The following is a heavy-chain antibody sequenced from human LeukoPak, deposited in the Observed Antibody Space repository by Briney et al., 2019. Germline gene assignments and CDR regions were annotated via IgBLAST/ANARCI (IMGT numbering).Heavy chain of an antibody. D-gene: IGHD3-10*01. Sequence: SVKVSCKASGGTFSNYVISWVRQAPGQGLEWMGRIIPIVEITNYAENYQGRATFTADKSTNTAYMHLNSLRSDDTAVYFCGRNEEGFGESLIGWGQGTLVTVSS. CDR2: IIPIVEIT. CDR1: GGTFSNYV. CDR3: GRNEEGFGESLIG. V-gene: IGHV1-69*04. J-gene: IGHJ4*02.